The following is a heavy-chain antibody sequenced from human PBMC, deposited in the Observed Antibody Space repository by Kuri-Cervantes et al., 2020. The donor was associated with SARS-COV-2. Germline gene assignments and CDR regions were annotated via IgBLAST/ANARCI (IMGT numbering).Heavy chain of an antibody. CDR1: GFTFSSYA. CDR3: AKEDPNYYDSSGYYSPGGS. CDR2: ISGSGGST. D-gene: IGHD3-22*01. Sequence: GESLKISCAASGFTFSSYAMSWVRQAPGKGLEWVSAISGSGGSTYYADSVKGRFTISRDNSKNTLHLQMNSLRAEDTAVYYCAKEDPNYYDSSGYYSPGGSWGQGTLVTVSS. V-gene: IGHV3-23*01. J-gene: IGHJ4*02.